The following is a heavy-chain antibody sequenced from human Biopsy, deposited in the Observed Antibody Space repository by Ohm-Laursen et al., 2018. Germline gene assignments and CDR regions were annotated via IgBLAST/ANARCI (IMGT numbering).Heavy chain of an antibody. D-gene: IGHD6-13*01. Sequence: SVKVSCKASGYPFSNYYLFWVRQAPGQGLEWMGRINPNSGDTVFARNFQGRVTMTRDTAISTVHMDLRNLRPDDTAVYFCARMEQPHDYWGQGTLVTVSS. V-gene: IGHV1-2*06. CDR1: GYPFSNYY. J-gene: IGHJ4*02. CDR3: ARMEQPHDY. CDR2: INPNSGDT.